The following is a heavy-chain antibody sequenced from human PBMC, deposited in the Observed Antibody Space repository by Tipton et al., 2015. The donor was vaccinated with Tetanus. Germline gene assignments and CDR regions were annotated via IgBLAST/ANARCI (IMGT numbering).Heavy chain of an antibody. V-gene: IGHV4-59*02. J-gene: IGHJ3*02. CDR1: GDSVSGYY. Sequence: TLSLTCTVSGDSVSGYYWSWIRQPPGKGLEWLGYIFSGGTTFYSPSLNGRVSMSLDTSKNLFALRLASVTAADTAVYYCARDRHPYRISGAFRGNDALDIWGPGALVTVSS. CDR2: IFSGGTT. CDR3: ARDRHPYRISGAFRGNDALDI. D-gene: IGHD1-26*01.